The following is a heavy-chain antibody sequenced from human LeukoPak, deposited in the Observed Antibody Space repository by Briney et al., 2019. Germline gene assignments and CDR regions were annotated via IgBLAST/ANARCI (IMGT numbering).Heavy chain of an antibody. J-gene: IGHJ4*02. CDR2: ISSSSSYI. D-gene: IGHD3-9*01. V-gene: IGHV3-21*01. CDR1: GFTFSSYS. Sequence: GGSLRLSCAASGFTFSSYSMNWVRQAPGKGLEWVSSISSSSSYIYYADSVKGRFTISRDNAKNSLYLQMNSLRAEDTAVYYCAKDQAASLFLLKDAYLTGYLNDYWGQGTLVTVSS. CDR3: AKDQAASLFLLKDAYLTGYLNDY.